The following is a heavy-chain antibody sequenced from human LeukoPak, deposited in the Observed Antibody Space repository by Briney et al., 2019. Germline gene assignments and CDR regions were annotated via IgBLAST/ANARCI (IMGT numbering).Heavy chain of an antibody. V-gene: IGHV3-23*01. CDR1: GFTFSSYA. CDR2: ISGSGGST. J-gene: IGHJ4*02. CDR3: AKASITMVRGFIDY. D-gene: IGHD3-10*01. Sequence: TGGSLRLSCVASGFTFSSYAMSWVRQAPGKGLEWVSAISGSGGSTYYADSVKGRFTISRDNSKNTLYLQMNSLRAEDTAVYYCAKASITMVRGFIDYWGQGTLVTVSS.